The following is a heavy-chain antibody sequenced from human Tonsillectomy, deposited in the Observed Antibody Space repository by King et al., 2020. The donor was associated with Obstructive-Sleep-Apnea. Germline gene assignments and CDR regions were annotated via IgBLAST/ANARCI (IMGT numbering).Heavy chain of an antibody. CDR2: IYPGDSDA. V-gene: IGHV5-51*01. J-gene: IGHJ3*02. Sequence: VQLVESGGEVKKPGESLNISCAGSGYTFSNYWIGWVRQMPGKGLEWMGIIYPGDSDARYSPSFQGQVTMSADKSINTAYLQWSSLKASDTAMYYCARQAVGIQLWANAFDTWGQGTMVTVSP. D-gene: IGHD5-18*01. CDR1: GYTFSNYW. CDR3: ARQAVGIQLWANAFDT.